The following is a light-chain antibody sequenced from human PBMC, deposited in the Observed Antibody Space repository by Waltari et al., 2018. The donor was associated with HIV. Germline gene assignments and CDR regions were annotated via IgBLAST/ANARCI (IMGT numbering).Light chain of an antibody. CDR1: KVVSLHY. V-gene: IGKV3D-20*02. Sequence: IVLTQSPGTLSLSPGARATLSCSAEKVVSLHYFAWYQQRPGHAPRLLVYNTSYSAAGIPYRFSAAGSGTQFTLAISRLEPEDFAVYYCQECTGSSWTFVQGT. J-gene: IGKJ1*01. CDR2: NTS. CDR3: QECTGSSWT.